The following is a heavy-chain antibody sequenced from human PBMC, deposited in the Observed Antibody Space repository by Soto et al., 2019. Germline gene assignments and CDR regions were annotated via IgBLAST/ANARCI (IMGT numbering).Heavy chain of an antibody. V-gene: IGHV3-33*01. CDR3: ARDLGKKRGFLDSFDV. D-gene: IGHD5-12*01. Sequence: QVQLIQSGGGVVQPGTSLTLSCAASGFVFSNYGFHWVRQAPGKEPEWVTVIWYDGSRKLYADSVKGRFTISKDTSEKILYLQMNRLRVADTAVYYCARDLGKKRGFLDSFDVWGQWTMVTVSS. CDR2: IWYDGSRK. CDR1: GFVFSNYG. J-gene: IGHJ3*01.